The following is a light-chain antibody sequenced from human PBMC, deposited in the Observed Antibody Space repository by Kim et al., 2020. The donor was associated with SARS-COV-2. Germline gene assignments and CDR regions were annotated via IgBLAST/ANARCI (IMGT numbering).Light chain of an antibody. CDR1: QSISSW. CDR3: QQYNSYHLT. CDR2: KAS. J-gene: IGKJ4*01. Sequence: DIQMTQSPSTLSASVGDRVTITCRASQSISSWLAWYQQKPGKAPKLLIYKASSLESGVPSRFSGSGSGTEFTLTISSLQPDDFATYYCQQYNSYHLTFGGGTQLEI. V-gene: IGKV1-5*03.